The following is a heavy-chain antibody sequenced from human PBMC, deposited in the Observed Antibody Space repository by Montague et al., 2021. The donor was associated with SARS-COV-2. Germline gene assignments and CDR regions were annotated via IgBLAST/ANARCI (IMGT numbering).Heavy chain of an antibody. Sequence: SLRLSCAASGFTFSSHWMHWVRQAPGKGLVWVSRISGAGSVTNYADAVEGRFTISRDNAKNTLYLHMSSLRAEDTAVYYCARDTGGSGSPLDYWGQGTLVTVSS. J-gene: IGHJ4*02. V-gene: IGHV3-74*01. D-gene: IGHD3-10*01. CDR2: ISGAGSVT. CDR3: ARDTGGSGSPLDY. CDR1: GFTFSSHW.